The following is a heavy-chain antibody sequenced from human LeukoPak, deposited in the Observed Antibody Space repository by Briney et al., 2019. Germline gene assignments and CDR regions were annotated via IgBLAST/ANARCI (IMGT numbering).Heavy chain of an antibody. J-gene: IGHJ4*02. CDR1: GGSISSYY. V-gene: IGHV4-59*01. CDR3: AGQYYYDSSGYSDY. Sequence: SETLSLTCTVSGGSISSYYWSWLRQPPGKGLEWIGYIYYSGSTNYNPSLKSRVTISVDTSKNQFSLKLSSVTAADTAVYYCAGQYYYDSSGYSDYWGQGTLVTVSS. D-gene: IGHD3-22*01. CDR2: IYYSGST.